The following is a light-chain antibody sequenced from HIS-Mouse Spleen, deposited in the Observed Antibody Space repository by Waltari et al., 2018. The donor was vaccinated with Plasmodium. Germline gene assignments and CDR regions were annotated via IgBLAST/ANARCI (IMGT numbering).Light chain of an antibody. V-gene: IGLV3-21*02. CDR3: QVWDSSSDHPV. CDR2: DDG. CDR1: NSGSKS. J-gene: IGLJ2*01. Sequence: SYVLTQPPSVSVAPGQTARITCGGNNSGSKSVHWYQQKPGQAPVLVVYDDGDRPAGIPERFSGSNSGNTATLTVSRVEAGDEADYYCQVWDSSSDHPVFGGGTKLTVL.